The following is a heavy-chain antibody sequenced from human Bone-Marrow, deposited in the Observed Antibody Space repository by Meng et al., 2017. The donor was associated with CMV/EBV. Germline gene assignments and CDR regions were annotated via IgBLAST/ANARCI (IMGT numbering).Heavy chain of an antibody. CDR2: IHPHRGDT. CDR3: ARDNYWGPDY. D-gene: IGHD7-27*01. Sequence: ASVKVSCKASGYTFTAHYFHWVRQAPGQGLEWMGWIHPHRGDTNYAQQFQGRVTLTRDTSINTGYMELTRLTSDDTAVYYCARDNYWGPDYWGQGTRVTVSS. V-gene: IGHV1-2*02. CDR1: GYTFTAHY. J-gene: IGHJ4*02.